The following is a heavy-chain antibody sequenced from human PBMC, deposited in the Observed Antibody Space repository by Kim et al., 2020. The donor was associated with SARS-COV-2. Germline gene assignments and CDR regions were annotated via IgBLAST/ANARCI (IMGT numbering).Heavy chain of an antibody. CDR2: INTNTGNP. CDR3: ARALTTVTTQDYYYYYGMDV. CDR1: GYTFTSYA. D-gene: IGHD4-17*01. J-gene: IGHJ6*02. V-gene: IGHV7-4-1*02. Sequence: ASVKVSCKASGYTFTSYAMNWVRQAPGQGLEWMGWINTNTGNPTYAQGFTGRFVFSLDTSVSTAYLQISSLKAEDTAVYYCARALTTVTTQDYYYYYGMDVWGQGTTVTVSS.